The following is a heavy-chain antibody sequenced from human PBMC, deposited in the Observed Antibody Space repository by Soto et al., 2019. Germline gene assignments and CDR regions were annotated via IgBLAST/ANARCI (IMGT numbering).Heavy chain of an antibody. CDR2: LPGSGGST. D-gene: IGHD6-6*01. Sequence: PGGSLRLWCAASCFTCRYCAVRRVRQRPGHGVESVSALPGSGGSTSYTGSLKGRFTISRDNSKNTLYLQMNSLRVEDTAVYYCAKIGSSSSVSLPLVLLDYWGQGALVTVSS. CDR1: CFTCRYCA. V-gene: IGHV3-23*01. J-gene: IGHJ4*02. CDR3: AKIGSSSSVSLPLVLLDY.